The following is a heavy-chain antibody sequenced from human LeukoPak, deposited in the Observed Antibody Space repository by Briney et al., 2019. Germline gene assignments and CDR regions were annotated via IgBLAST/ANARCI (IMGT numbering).Heavy chain of an antibody. J-gene: IGHJ4*02. CDR3: ARDAEPYSSGYSTVGY. Sequence: HSGGSLRLSCAASGFTFSSYGMSWVRQAPGKGLEWVSAISGSGGSTYYADSVKGRFTISRDNSKNTLYLQMNSLRAEDTAVYYCARDAEPYSSGYSTVGYWGQGTLVTVSS. CDR2: ISGSGGST. D-gene: IGHD3-22*01. CDR1: GFTFSSYG. V-gene: IGHV3-23*01.